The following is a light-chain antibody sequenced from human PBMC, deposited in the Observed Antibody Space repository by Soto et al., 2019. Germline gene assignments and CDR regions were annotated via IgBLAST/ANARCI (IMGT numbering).Light chain of an antibody. CDR1: QSVGPN. V-gene: IGKV3-15*01. CDR3: QQYYNWPRT. Sequence: DIVMTQSPVTLSVSPGDRDTLSCRASQSVGPNLAWFQQKPGQAPRLLLSGASAGATGIPERFRGSGFGTEFTLTNCSIQSEDLAVYYCQQYYNWPRTFGQGTKVEMK. CDR2: GAS. J-gene: IGKJ1*01.